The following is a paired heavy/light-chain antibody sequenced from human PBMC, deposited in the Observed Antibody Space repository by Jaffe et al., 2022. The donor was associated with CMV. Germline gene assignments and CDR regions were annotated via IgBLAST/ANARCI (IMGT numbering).Light chain of an antibody. Sequence: EVVLTQSPDFQSVTPKEKVTITCRASQTVNSSLHWYQQRPDQSPKLLIKYASQSISGVPSRFSGSGFGTDFTLTINSLEAEDAAMYYCHQSRILPHTFGQGTKLEIK. CDR3: HQSRILPHT. CDR2: YAS. V-gene: IGKV6-21*02. J-gene: IGKJ2*01. CDR1: QTVNSS.
Heavy chain of an antibody. Sequence: EVQLVESGGGLVKPGGSLRLSCAASGFIFNNAWMNWVRQAPGKGLEWVGRFITMTDGEAKDYAAPVKGRFTISRDDSKTTFYLQMNSLKIEDTAVYYCTTHPYYYGVAVWGQGTTVTVSS. CDR3: TTHPYYYGVAV. V-gene: IGHV3-15*01. CDR1: GFIFNNAW. CDR2: FITMTDGEAK. J-gene: IGHJ6*02.